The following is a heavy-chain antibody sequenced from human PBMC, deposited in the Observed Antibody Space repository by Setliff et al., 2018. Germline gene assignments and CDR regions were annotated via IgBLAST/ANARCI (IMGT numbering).Heavy chain of an antibody. CDR2: ISSSSSTT. CDR1: GFTFSSYS. CDR3: ARGETDS. Sequence: GGSLRLSCAASGFTFSSYSMNWVRQAPGKGLEWVSYISSSSSTTYYADSVKGRFTISRDNSKNTLYLQMNSLRAEDTAVYYCARGETDSWGQGTLVTVSS. J-gene: IGHJ4*02. V-gene: IGHV3-48*01.